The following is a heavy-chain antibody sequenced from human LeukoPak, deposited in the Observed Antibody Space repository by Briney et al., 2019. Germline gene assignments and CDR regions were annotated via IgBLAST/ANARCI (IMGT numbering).Heavy chain of an antibody. CDR2: IYYSGST. CDR1: GDSVSRTNIA. V-gene: IGHV4-61*01. Sequence: SQTLSLTCAISGDSVSRTNIAWSWIRQPPGKALEWLGHIYYSGSTTYSPSLKSRLTISVDTSRNQFSLSLISVTAADTAVYYCARGITRRRVFDIWGQGTRVTVSS. J-gene: IGHJ3*02. CDR3: ARGITRRRVFDI. D-gene: IGHD3-10*01.